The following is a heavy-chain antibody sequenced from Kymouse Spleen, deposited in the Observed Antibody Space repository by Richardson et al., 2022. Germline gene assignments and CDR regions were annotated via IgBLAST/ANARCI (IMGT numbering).Heavy chain of an antibody. V-gene: IGHV4-31*03. CDR1: GGSISSGGYY. J-gene: IGHJ6*02. D-gene: IGHD3-9*01. CDR3: ARDAVLRYFDWLPYYYYYGMDV. Sequence: QVQLQESGPGLVKPSQTLSLTCTVSGGSISSGGYYWSWIRQHPGKGLEWIGYIYYSGSTYYNPSLKSRVTISVDTSKNQFSLKLSSVTAADTAVYYCARDAVLRYFDWLPYYYYYGMDVWGQGTTVTVSS. CDR2: IYYSGST.